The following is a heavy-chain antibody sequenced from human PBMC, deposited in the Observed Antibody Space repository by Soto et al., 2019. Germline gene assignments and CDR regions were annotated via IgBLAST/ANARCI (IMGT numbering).Heavy chain of an antibody. D-gene: IGHD3-22*01. CDR1: GGTFSSYA. CDR2: IIPIFGTA. Sequence: SVKVSCKASGGTFSSYAISWVRQAPGQGLEWMGGIIPIFGTANYAQKFQGRVTITADRSTSTAYMELSSLRSEDTAVYYCATIIGINMIPQAFDIWGQGTMVTVSS. CDR3: ATIIGINMIPQAFDI. J-gene: IGHJ3*02. V-gene: IGHV1-69*06.